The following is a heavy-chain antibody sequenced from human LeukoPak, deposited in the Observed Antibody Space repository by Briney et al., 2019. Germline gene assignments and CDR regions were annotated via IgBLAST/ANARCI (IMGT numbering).Heavy chain of an antibody. Sequence: PGGSLRLSCAASEFTFRNYWMSWVRQVPGKGPEWVADIRQDGNEFYYVDSVKGRFTISRDNAKNSLYLQMNSLRAEDAAVYYCAKAPVTSCRGAFCYPFDYWGQGTLVTVSS. CDR2: IRQDGNEF. D-gene: IGHD2-15*01. V-gene: IGHV3-7*03. J-gene: IGHJ4*02. CDR1: EFTFRNYW. CDR3: AKAPVTSCRGAFCYPFDY.